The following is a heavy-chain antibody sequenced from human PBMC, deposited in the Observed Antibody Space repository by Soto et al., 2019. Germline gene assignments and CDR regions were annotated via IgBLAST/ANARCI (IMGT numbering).Heavy chain of an antibody. V-gene: IGHV4-4*07. D-gene: IGHD6-6*01. CDR3: ARAKSRSSSPYYYYYGMDG. CDR2: IYTSGST. Sequence: QVQLQESGPGLVKPSETLSLTCTVSGGSISSYYLSWIRQPAGKVLEWIGRIYTSGSTNYNPSLKIRVDMSVVPSKNQFSLKVSSVTAADTGVYYCARAKSRSSSPYYYYYGMDGWGQGTTVTVSS. CDR1: GGSISSYY. J-gene: IGHJ6*02.